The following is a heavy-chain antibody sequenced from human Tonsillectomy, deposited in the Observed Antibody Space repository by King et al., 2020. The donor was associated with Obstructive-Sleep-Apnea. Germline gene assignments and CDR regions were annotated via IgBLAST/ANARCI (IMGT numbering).Heavy chain of an antibody. CDR2: IYYSGST. Sequence: VQLQESGPGLVKPSETLSLTCIVSGGSISSYYLGWIRQPPGKGLEWMGYIYYSGSTNYKPSLKSRVTISVDTAKHQYSLKLSSVTAADTAVYYCARIPIYDSRGSYPPFDYWGQGTLVTVSS. D-gene: IGHD3-22*01. J-gene: IGHJ4*02. V-gene: IGHV4-59*01. CDR3: ARIPIYDSRGSYPPFDY. CDR1: GGSISSYY.